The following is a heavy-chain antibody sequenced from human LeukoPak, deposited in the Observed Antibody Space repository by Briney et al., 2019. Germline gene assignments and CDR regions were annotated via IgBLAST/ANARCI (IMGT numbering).Heavy chain of an antibody. Sequence: GGSLRLSCAASGFTFSSYSMKWVRQAPGKGLEWVSYISGSSSTIYYADSVKGRFTISGDNAKNSLYLQMNSLRAEDTAVYYCARRNNAFDIWGQGTMVTVSS. CDR1: GFTFSSYS. D-gene: IGHD1-14*01. J-gene: IGHJ3*02. CDR2: ISGSSSTI. V-gene: IGHV3-48*01. CDR3: ARRNNAFDI.